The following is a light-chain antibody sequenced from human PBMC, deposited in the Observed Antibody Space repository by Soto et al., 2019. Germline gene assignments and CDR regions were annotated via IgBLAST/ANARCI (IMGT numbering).Light chain of an antibody. V-gene: IGKV1-33*01. CDR3: QQYENLPS. CDR1: QDISDF. Sequence: DIQMTQSPSSLSASVGDTVTITCQASQDISDFVNWYQHEPGKAPKVLIYDASTLATGVPSRFSGSGSGTDFTLPINNLQPEDFATYYCQQYENLPSFGGGTRVDIK. J-gene: IGKJ4*01. CDR2: DAS.